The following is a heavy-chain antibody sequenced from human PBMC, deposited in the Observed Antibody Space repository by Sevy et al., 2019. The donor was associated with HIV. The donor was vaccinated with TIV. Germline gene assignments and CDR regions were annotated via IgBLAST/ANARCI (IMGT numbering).Heavy chain of an antibody. V-gene: IGHV3-23*01. Sequence: GGSLRLSCAASGFTFNSYAMNWVRQAPGKGLEWVSGISDSSGSTYYGDSVKGRFTISRDNSKNMLYLQMNSLRAEDTAVYYCASLLTEDPFDIWGQGTMVTVSS. D-gene: IGHD3-10*01. CDR3: ASLLTEDPFDI. J-gene: IGHJ3*02. CDR1: GFTFNSYA. CDR2: ISDSSGST.